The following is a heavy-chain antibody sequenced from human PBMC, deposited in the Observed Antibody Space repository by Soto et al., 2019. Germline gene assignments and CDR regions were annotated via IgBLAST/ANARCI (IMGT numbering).Heavy chain of an antibody. CDR2: MYYTGAT. J-gene: IGHJ4*02. CDR1: SGSISSGNW. V-gene: IGHV4-4*02. D-gene: IGHD6-25*01. CDR3: ARVFSSGSGWMYYFDF. Sequence: QVQLQESGPGLVESSGTLSLTCEVSSGSISSGNWWSWVRQPPGKGLEWIGEMYYTGATNYNPSLKSRVTRTIDKSRDHFSLNLWSATAADTAVYYCARVFSSGSGWMYYFDFWGQGILVSVSS.